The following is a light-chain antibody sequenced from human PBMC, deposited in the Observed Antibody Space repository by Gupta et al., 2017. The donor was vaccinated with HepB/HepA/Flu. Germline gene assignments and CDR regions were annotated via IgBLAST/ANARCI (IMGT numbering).Light chain of an antibody. CDR3: AAWDDSLRAWV. J-gene: IGLJ3*02. CDR1: FSNIGSNT. Sequence: QSVLTQPPSASGTPGQRVTISCSGRFSNIGSNTVNWYQQLPGTAPKLLIYTDYQRPPGVPDRFSGSKSGTSASLAISGLQSEDEADYYCAAWDDSLRAWVFGGGTKLTVL. CDR2: TDY. V-gene: IGLV1-44*01.